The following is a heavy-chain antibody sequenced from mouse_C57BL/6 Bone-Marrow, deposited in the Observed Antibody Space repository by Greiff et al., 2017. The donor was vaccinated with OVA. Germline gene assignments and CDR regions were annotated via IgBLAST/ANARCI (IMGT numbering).Heavy chain of an antibody. CDR2: ILPGSGST. CDR1: GYTFTGYW. Sequence: QVQLQQSGAELMKPGASVKLSCKATGYTFTGYWIEWVKQRPGHGLEWIGEILPGSGSTNYNEKFKGKATFTADTSSNTAYMQLSSLPTEDSAIYYCARWAPYGSSPRWYFDVWGTGTTVTVSS. D-gene: IGHD1-1*01. J-gene: IGHJ1*03. V-gene: IGHV1-9*01. CDR3: ARWAPYGSSPRWYFDV.